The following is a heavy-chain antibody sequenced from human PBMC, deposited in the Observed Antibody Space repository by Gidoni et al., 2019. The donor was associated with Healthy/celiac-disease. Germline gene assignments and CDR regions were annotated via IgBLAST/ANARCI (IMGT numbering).Heavy chain of an antibody. CDR3: AGATGYYDSSGYLGDI. CDR1: GFTFSGYG. Sequence: QVQLVESGGGVVQPGRSLRLAWAASGFTFSGYGMHWVRQAPGKGLEWVAVIWYDGSNKYYADSVKGRFTISRDNSKNTLYLQMNSLRAEDTAVYYCAGATGYYDSSGYLGDIWGQGTMVTVSS. J-gene: IGHJ3*02. D-gene: IGHD3-22*01. V-gene: IGHV3-33*01. CDR2: IWYDGSNK.